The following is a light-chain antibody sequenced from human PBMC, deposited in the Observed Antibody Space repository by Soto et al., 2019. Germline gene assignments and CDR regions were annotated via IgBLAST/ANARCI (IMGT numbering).Light chain of an antibody. CDR2: GAS. CDR3: QQYGSSPRT. CDR1: QSVSSSY. J-gene: IGKJ1*01. V-gene: IGKV3-20*01. Sequence: EIVLTQSPGTLSLSPGERATLSCRASQSVSSSYLAWYQQKPGQAPRLLIYGASSRATRIPDRFSGSGSGTDFTLTISRLEPEDFAAYYCQQYGSSPRTFGQGTKVEIK.